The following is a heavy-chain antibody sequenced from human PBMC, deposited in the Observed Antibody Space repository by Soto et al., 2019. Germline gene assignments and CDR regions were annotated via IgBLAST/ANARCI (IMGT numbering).Heavy chain of an antibody. CDR2: ISAYNGNT. V-gene: IGHV1-18*01. D-gene: IGHD6-6*01. J-gene: IGHJ6*04. CDR1: GYIFTSYG. Sequence: ASVKVSCKASGYIFTSYGISWVRQAPGQGLEWMGWISAYNGNTNYAQKLQGRVTMTTDTSTSTAYMELRSLRSDDTAVYYCARDSSSSPTHWNPSSHVYYGTDVWGKGTMVTVSS. CDR3: ARDSSSSPTHWNPSSHVYYGTDV.